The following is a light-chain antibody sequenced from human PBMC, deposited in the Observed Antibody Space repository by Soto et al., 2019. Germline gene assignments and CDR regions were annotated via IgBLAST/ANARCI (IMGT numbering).Light chain of an antibody. V-gene: IGKV3-15*01. J-gene: IGKJ2*01. CDR2: DAS. CDR3: QQYNHWPLYT. CDR1: QSVSRN. Sequence: EVVMTQSPATLSVSPGEGATLSCRAIQSVSRNLAWYQQRPGRAPRLLIYDASTRATNIPTRFSGSGSGTEFTLTISSLQSEDFAVYYCQQYNHWPLYTFGQGTKLEIK.